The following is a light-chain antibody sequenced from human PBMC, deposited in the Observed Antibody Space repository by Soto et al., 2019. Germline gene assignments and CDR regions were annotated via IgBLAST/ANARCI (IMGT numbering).Light chain of an antibody. V-gene: IGKV2-28*01. CDR2: FGS. CDR3: MQTLQTPLT. CDR1: QSLLHSSGHNC. J-gene: IGKJ4*01. Sequence: DIVMTQSPLSLPVTPGEPASISCRSSQSLLHSSGHNCLDWYLQKPGQSPQLLIYFGSNRASGVPDRFSGSGSGTDFTLKISRLEAEDVGLYYCMQTLQTPLTFGGGTKV.